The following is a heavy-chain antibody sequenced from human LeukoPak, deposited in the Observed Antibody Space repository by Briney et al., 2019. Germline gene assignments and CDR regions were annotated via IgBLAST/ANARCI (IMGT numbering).Heavy chain of an antibody. V-gene: IGHV3-33*01. CDR3: ARDTAQRAFDI. D-gene: IGHD6-25*01. Sequence: SGRSLRLSCAASGFTFSTYGMHWVRQSPGKGLEWVAVIWYDGSKPHYRDSVKGRFTISRDNSKNTLYLEMNSLRAEDTAVYYCARDTAQRAFDIWGQGTMVTVSS. CDR1: GFTFSTYG. J-gene: IGHJ3*02. CDR2: IWYDGSKP.